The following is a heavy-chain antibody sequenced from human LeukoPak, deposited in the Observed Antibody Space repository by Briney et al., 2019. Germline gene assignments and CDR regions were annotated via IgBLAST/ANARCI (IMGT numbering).Heavy chain of an antibody. J-gene: IGHJ4*02. CDR1: GGTFSSYA. CDR2: IIPIFGTA. Sequence: SVKVSCKASGGTFSSYAISWVRQAPGQGLEWMGGIIPIFGTANYAQKFQGRVTITADESTSTAYMELSSLRSDDTAVYYCARVRVRGVTFDYWGQGTLVTVSS. CDR3: ARVRVRGVTFDY. D-gene: IGHD3-10*01. V-gene: IGHV1-69*13.